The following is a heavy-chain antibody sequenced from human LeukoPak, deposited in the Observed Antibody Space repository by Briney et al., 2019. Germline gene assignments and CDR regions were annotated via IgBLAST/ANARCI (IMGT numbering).Heavy chain of an antibody. D-gene: IGHD5-12*01. J-gene: IGHJ4*02. Sequence: GGSLRLSCAASGFTFSTYWMHWVRQPPGRGLVWVSRINNDGSSTSYADSVKGRFTISRDNAKNTLYLQMNSLRVEDTAVYYCAREGRVSGYDFDCWGQGTLVTVSS. CDR2: INNDGSST. CDR1: GFTFSTYW. CDR3: AREGRVSGYDFDC. V-gene: IGHV3-74*01.